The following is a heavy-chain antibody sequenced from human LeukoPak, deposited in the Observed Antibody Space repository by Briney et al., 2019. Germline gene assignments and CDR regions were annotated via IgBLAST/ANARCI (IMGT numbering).Heavy chain of an antibody. CDR2: ISGSGGST. CDR3: AKVGDTAMVTEGVDFDY. CDR1: GFTFSSYA. V-gene: IGHV3-23*01. D-gene: IGHD5-18*01. Sequence: GASLRLSCAASGFTFSSYAMSWVRQAPGKGLEWVSAISGSGGSTYYAGSVKGRFTISRDNSKNTLYLQMNSLRAEDTAVYYCAKVGDTAMVTEGVDFDYWDQGTLVTVSS. J-gene: IGHJ4*02.